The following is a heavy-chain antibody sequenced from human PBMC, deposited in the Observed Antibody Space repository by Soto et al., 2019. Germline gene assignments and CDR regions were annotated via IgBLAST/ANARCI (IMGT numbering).Heavy chain of an antibody. Sequence: GGSLRLSCAASGFTFSSYAMSWVRQAPGKGLEWVSAISGSGGSTYYADSVKGRFTISRDNSKNTLYLQMNSLRAEDTAVYYCAKDSVPEYSSRVGAFDIWGQGTMVTVSS. CDR1: GFTFSSYA. CDR2: ISGSGGST. V-gene: IGHV3-23*01. D-gene: IGHD6-6*01. J-gene: IGHJ3*02. CDR3: AKDSVPEYSSRVGAFDI.